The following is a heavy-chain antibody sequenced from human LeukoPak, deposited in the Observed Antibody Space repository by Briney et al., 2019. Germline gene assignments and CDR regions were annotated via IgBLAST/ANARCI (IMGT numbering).Heavy chain of an antibody. CDR2: INHSGST. CDR3: ATSPDCSSTSCTTNHFDY. V-gene: IGHV4-34*01. J-gene: IGHJ4*02. CDR1: GGSFSGYY. Sequence: SETLSLTCAVYGGSFSGYYWSWIRQPPGKGLEWIGEINHSGSTNYNPSLKSRVTISVDTSKNQFSLKLSSVTAADTAVYYCATSPDCSSTSCTTNHFDYWGQGTLVTVSS. D-gene: IGHD2-2*01.